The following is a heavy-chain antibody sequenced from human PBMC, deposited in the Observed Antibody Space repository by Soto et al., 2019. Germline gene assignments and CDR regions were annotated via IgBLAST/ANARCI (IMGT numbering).Heavy chain of an antibody. D-gene: IGHD1-26*01. V-gene: IGHV3-9*01. CDR2: ISWNSGSI. CDR3: AREWSPPLAVFDY. Sequence: EVQLVESGGGLVQPGRSLRLSCAASGFTFDDYAMHWVRQAPGKGLEWVSGISWNSGSIGYADSVKGRFTISRDNAKNSLYLQMNSLRAEDTALYYCAREWSPPLAVFDYWGQGVLVTVSS. CDR1: GFTFDDYA. J-gene: IGHJ4*02.